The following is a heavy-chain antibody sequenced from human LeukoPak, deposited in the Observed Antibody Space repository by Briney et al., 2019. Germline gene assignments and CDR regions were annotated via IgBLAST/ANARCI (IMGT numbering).Heavy chain of an antibody. CDR2: IYTSGST. D-gene: IGHD6-19*01. V-gene: IGHV4-4*07. CDR3: ARELAVAGIRAFDI. Sequence: SETLSLTCTVSGGPISSYYWSWIRQPAGKGLEWIGRIYTSGSTNYNPSLKSRVTMSVDTSKNQFSLKLSSVTAADTAVYYCARELAVAGIRAFDIWGQGTMVTVSS. CDR1: GGPISSYY. J-gene: IGHJ3*02.